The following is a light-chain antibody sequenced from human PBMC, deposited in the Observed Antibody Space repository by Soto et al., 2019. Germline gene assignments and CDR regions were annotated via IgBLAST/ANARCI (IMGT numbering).Light chain of an antibody. J-gene: IGKJ1*01. CDR2: RTS. CDR3: QQFNPYPLTRR. Sequence: DIQMTQSPSTLSASVGDRVTITCRASQSISDWLAWYQQKPGKAPKLLIYRTSTLKSGVPSRFTGSGSGTEFTLTVSSLQPDDFGTYECQQFNPYPLTRRFGQGTKVDI. V-gene: IGKV1-5*03. CDR1: QSISDW.